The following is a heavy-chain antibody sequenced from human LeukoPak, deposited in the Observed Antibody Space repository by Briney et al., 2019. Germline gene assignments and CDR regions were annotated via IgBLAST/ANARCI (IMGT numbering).Heavy chain of an antibody. CDR1: GGSISSGDYY. V-gene: IGHV4-30-4*08. J-gene: IGHJ4*02. CDR3: ARRDQLIIDY. Sequence: SETLSLTCTVSGGSISSGDYYWSWIRQPPGEGLEWIGYIYYSGSTYYNPSLKSRVTISVDTSKNQFSLKLSSVTAADTAVYYCARRDQLIIDYWGQGTLVTVSS. CDR2: IYYSGST. D-gene: IGHD2-2*01.